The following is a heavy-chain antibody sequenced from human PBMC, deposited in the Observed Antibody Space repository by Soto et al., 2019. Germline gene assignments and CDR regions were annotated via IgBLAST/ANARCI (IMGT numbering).Heavy chain of an antibody. D-gene: IGHD6-19*01. Sequence: GGSLTLSCEASGFTFSNCARSWVRQAPGKGLEWVSGISGTGRTTFYTDSVKGRFTISRDNSKNTVYLQMNSLRDDDTAVYYCAKGNTSGWYFFDHWGQGSLVTVSS. V-gene: IGHV3-23*01. CDR2: ISGTGRTT. CDR1: GFTFSNCA. CDR3: AKGNTSGWYFFDH. J-gene: IGHJ4*02.